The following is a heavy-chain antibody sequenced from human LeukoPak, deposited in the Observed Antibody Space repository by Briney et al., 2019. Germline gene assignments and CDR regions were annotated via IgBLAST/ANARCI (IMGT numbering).Heavy chain of an antibody. V-gene: IGHV3-48*03. D-gene: IGHD3-10*02. CDR2: ISSSGSTI. J-gene: IGHJ6*04. CDR1: GFTFSSYE. Sequence: GGSLRLSCAASGFTFSSYEMNWVRQAPGKGLEWVSYISSSGSTIYYADSVKGRFTISRDNAKNSLYLQMNSLRTEDTAVYYCAELGITMIGGVWGKGTTVTISS. CDR3: AELGITMIGGV.